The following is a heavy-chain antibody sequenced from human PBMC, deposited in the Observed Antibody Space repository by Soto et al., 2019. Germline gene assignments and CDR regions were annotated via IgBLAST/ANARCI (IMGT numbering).Heavy chain of an antibody. CDR3: ARDRAEDIMVLPASGLRYGMDV. CDR2: ISSRSTYI. CDR1: GFSFGRYT. D-gene: IGHD2-2*01. V-gene: IGHV3-21*01. J-gene: IGHJ6*02. Sequence: PGGSLRLSCAASGFSFGRYTMNWVRQAPGKGLEWVSSISSRSTYIYYSDSVKGRSTISRDDAQNSLFLQMNSLRAEDTAVYFCARDRAEDIMVLPASGLRYGMDVWGHGTTVTVSS.